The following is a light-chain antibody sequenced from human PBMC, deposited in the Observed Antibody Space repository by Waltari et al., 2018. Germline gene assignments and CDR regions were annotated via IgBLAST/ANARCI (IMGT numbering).Light chain of an antibody. CDR2: DVS. V-gene: IGLV2-14*01. Sequence: QSALTHPTSVSGSPGQSITIPCTGTSRDVGFSHYVSWYQPYPGKVPQLLIYDVSARPSGVSRRFSGSKSGNTASLTISGLQADDDADYYCNSYTGSSSWVFGGGTKLTVL. CDR3: NSYTGSSSWV. CDR1: SRDVGFSHY. J-gene: IGLJ3*02.